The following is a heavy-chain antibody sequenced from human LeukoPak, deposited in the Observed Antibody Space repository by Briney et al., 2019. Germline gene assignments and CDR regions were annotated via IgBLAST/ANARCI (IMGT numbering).Heavy chain of an antibody. J-gene: IGHJ4*02. CDR1: RFTFSSYG. CDR2: IRFDGSNK. D-gene: IGHD2-21*01. CDR3: AKDLATKGNCGGDCYSFDN. Sequence: PGGSLRLSCAASRFTFSSYGMHWVRQAPGKGLEWVAYIRFDGSNKDYADSVKGRFTISRDNSKNTLYLQMNSLRAEDTAVYYCAKDLATKGNCGGDCYSFDNWGQGTLVTVSS. V-gene: IGHV3-30*02.